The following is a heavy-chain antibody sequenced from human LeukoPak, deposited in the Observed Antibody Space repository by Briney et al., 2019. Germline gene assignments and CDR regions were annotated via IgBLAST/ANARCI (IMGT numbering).Heavy chain of an antibody. CDR1: EFTFSNYA. J-gene: IGHJ4*02. CDR3: AKGAEDYVWGSIGF. V-gene: IGHV3-23*01. CDR2: ISGSGSST. D-gene: IGHD3-16*01. Sequence: PGGSLRLSCAASEFTFSNYAMIWLRQAPGKGLEWVSVISGSGSSTYYADSVKGRFAISRDNSKNMLYVQMNSLRAEDSAVYYCAKGAEDYVWGSIGFWGQGILVTVSS.